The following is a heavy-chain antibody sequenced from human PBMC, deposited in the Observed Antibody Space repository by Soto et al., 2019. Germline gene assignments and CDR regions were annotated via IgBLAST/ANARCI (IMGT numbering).Heavy chain of an antibody. J-gene: IGHJ3*02. D-gene: IGHD6-19*01. CDR2: VNPNSGNT. CDR3: ARLPFYSSGWSPDDAFDI. CDR1: GYTFTSYD. V-gene: IGHV1-8*01. Sequence: ASVKVSCKASGYTFTSYDINWVRQATGQGLEWMGWVNPNSGNTGYAQKFQGRVTMTRNTSISTAYMELSSLRSEDTAVYYCARLPFYSSGWSPDDAFDIWGQGAMVTVSS.